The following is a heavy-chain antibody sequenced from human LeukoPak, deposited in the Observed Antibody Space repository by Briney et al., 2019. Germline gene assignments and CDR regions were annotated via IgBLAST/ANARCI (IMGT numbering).Heavy chain of an antibody. J-gene: IGHJ5*02. CDR1: GGSISSSSYY. D-gene: IGHD6-13*01. V-gene: IGHV4-39*07. CDR3: ARDLGAAATFDP. CDR2: IYYSGST. Sequence: SETLSLTCTVSGGSISSSSYYWRWIRQPPGKGLEWIGSIYYSGSTYYNPSLMSRVTISVDTSKNQFSLKLSSVTAADTAVYYCARDLGAAATFDPWGQGNLVTVSS.